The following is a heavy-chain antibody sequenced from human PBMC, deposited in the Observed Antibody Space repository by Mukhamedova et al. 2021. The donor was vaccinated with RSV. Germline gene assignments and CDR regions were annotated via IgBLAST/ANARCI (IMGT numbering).Heavy chain of an antibody. V-gene: IGHV3-21*01. CDR2: ISSSSSYI. CDR3: ARKVGDALLYYYYGMDV. Sequence: GKGLEWVSSISSSSSYIYYADSVKGRFTISRDNATNSLYLQMNSLRAEDTAVYYCARKVGDALLYYYYGMDVWGQGTTVTVSS. J-gene: IGHJ6*02. D-gene: IGHD4-17*01.